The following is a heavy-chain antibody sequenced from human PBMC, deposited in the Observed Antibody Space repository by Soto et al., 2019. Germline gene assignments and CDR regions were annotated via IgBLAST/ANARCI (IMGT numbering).Heavy chain of an antibody. CDR3: ARGYCSSTSCLLDY. V-gene: IGHV1-69*01. D-gene: IGHD2-2*01. CDR2: IIPIFGTA. Sequence: QVQLVQSGAEVKKPGSSVKVSCKASGGTFSSYAISWVRQAPGQGREWMGGIIPIFGTANYAQKFQGRVTITADESTSTAYMELSSLRSEDTAVYYCARGYCSSTSCLLDYWGQGTLVTVSS. J-gene: IGHJ4*02. CDR1: GGTFSSYA.